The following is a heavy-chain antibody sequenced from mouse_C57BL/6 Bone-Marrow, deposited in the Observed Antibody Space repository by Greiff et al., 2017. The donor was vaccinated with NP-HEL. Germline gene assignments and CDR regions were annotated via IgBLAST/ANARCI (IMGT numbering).Heavy chain of an antibody. V-gene: IGHV1-80*01. Sequence: VQLQESGAELVKPGASVKISCKASGYAFSSYWMNWVKQRPGKGLEWIGQIYPGDGDTNYNGKFKGKATLTADKSSSTAYMQLSSLTSEDSAVYFCARSRHKRGFDYWGQGTTLTVSS. J-gene: IGHJ2*01. CDR2: IYPGDGDT. CDR1: GYAFSSYW. CDR3: ARSRHKRGFDY.